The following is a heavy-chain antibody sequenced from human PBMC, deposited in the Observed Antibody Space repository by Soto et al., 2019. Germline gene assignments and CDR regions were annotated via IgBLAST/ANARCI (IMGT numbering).Heavy chain of an antibody. Sequence: SLRLSCAASGFTFSSYWMSWVRQAPGKGLEWVANIKQDGSEKYYVDSVKGRFTISRDNAKNSLYLQMNSLRAEDTAVYYCARDRQNYVRGIASDYWGEGTLVTVSS. V-gene: IGHV3-7*05. J-gene: IGHJ4*02. D-gene: IGHD3-16*01. CDR3: ARDRQNYVRGIASDY. CDR1: GFTFSSYW. CDR2: IKQDGSEK.